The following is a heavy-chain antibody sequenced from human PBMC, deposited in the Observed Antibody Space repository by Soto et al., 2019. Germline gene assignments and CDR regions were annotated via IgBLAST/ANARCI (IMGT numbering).Heavy chain of an antibody. CDR1: GGSISSYY. V-gene: IGHV4-59*01. CDR3: ARATGPWLVPPLFDY. CDR2: IYYSGST. D-gene: IGHD6-19*01. J-gene: IGHJ4*02. Sequence: QVQLQESGPGLVKPSETLSLTCTVSGGSISSYYWSWIRQPPGKGLEWIGYIYYSGSTNYNPSLPSRVTISVDTSKNQFPLKLSSVPAADTAVYYCARATGPWLVPPLFDYWGQGTLVTVSS.